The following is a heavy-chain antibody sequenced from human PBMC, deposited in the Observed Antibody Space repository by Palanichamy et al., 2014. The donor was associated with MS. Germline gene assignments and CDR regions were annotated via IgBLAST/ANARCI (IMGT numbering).Heavy chain of an antibody. CDR2: ISSNGGST. V-gene: IGHV3-64D*06. J-gene: IGHJ2*01. CDR3: VKSALTYHYYDSSGLNWYFDL. Sequence: EVQLVESGGGLVQPGGSLRLSCSASGFTFSSYAMHWVRQAPGKGLEYVSAISSNGGSTYYADSVKGRFTISRDNSKNTLYLQMSSLRAEDTAAYYCVKSALTYHYYDSSGLNWYFDLWGRGTLVTVSS. CDR1: GFTFSSYA. D-gene: IGHD3-22*01.